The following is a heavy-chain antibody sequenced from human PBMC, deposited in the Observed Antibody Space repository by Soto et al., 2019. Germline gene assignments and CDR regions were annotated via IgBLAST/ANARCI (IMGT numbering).Heavy chain of an antibody. CDR2: IYHTGST. Sequence: SETLSLTCSVSGGSISTVGHYWTWIRQPPGKGLEWIGSIYHTGSTYYSKSLRSRLTMPVDTSKSQFSLRLSSVTAADTAVYYCARATGTLRSRNCDYWGQGSLVTVSS. CDR3: ARATGTLRSRNCDY. D-gene: IGHD1-1*01. J-gene: IGHJ4*02. CDR1: GGSISTVGHY. V-gene: IGHV4-31*03.